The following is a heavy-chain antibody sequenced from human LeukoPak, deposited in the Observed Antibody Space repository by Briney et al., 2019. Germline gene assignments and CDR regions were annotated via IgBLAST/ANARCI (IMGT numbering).Heavy chain of an antibody. CDR3: AKVTDCTNGVCYLPGAFDI. V-gene: IGHV3-9*01. Sequence: GGSLRLSCAASGFTFDDYAMHWVRQAPGKGLEWVSGISWNSGSIGYADSVKGRFTISRDNAKNSLYLQMNSLRAEDTALCYCAKVTDCTNGVCYLPGAFDIWGQGTMVTVSS. CDR2: ISWNSGSI. J-gene: IGHJ3*02. CDR1: GFTFDDYA. D-gene: IGHD2-8*01.